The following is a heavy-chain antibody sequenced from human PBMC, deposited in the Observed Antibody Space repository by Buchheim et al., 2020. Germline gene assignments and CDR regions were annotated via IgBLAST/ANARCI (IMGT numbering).Heavy chain of an antibody. CDR1: GFIFSDYY. V-gene: IGHV3-11*01. CDR3: ARGRVATDFDY. D-gene: IGHD5-12*01. CDR2: ISASGATR. Sequence: QVHLVESGGGLVKPGESLRLSCAASGFIFSDYYMSWIRQAPGKGLEWVSYISASGATRHYADSLKGRFTISRDNAKNSLHLQMNSLTAGDTAVYYCARGRVATDFDYWGQGTL. J-gene: IGHJ4*02.